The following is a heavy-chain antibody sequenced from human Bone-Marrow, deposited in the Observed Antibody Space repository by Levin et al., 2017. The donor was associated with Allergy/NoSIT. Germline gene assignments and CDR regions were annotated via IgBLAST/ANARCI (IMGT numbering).Heavy chain of an antibody. CDR3: AHVYYHLGYAMAV. V-gene: IGHV2-5*01. Sequence: SGPTLVKPTKTLTLTCTFSGFSLTTVGVGVSWVRQPPGKALEWVAVIYWNEDKRYSPSLERRLIINKDTAKNQVVLSMTNMDHVDTATYYCAHVYYHLGYAMAVWGQGTTVTVSS. D-gene: IGHD3-22*01. J-gene: IGHJ6*02. CDR1: GFSLTTVGVG. CDR2: IYWNEDK.